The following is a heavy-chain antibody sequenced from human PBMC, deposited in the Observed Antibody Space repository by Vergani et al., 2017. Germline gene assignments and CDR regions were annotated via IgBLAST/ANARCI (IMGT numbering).Heavy chain of an antibody. CDR1: GGSISSGDHC. Sequence: QVQLQESGPGVVKPSQTLSLTCAVSGGSISSGDHCWTWIRQRPGKGLEWIGYICYSGTTYDNPSLRSRLTISVDTSQNQFSLKLRSVTAADTAVYYCARVDTXVPATSHFYYMDVGGKGTTVGVSS. J-gene: IGHJ6*03. CDR3: ARVDTXVPATSHFYYMDV. V-gene: IGHV4-31*11. CDR2: ICYSGTT. D-gene: IGHD6-25*01.